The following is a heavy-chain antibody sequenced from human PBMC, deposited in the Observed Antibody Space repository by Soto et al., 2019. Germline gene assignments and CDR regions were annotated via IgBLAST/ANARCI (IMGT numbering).Heavy chain of an antibody. CDR3: ARVSGSYYYGMDV. Sequence: PSETLSLTCAVYGGSFSGQYWSWIRQPPGKGLEWIGEIYHSGSTNYNPSLKSRVTISVDKSKNQFSLKLSSVTAADTAVYYCARVSGSYYYGMDVWGQGTTVTVSS. J-gene: IGHJ6*02. CDR1: GGSFSGQY. V-gene: IGHV4-34*01. CDR2: IYHSGST. D-gene: IGHD1-26*01.